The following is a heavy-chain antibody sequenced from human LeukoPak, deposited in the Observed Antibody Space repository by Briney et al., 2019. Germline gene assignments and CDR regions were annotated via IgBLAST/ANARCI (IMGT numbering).Heavy chain of an antibody. J-gene: IGHJ4*02. Sequence: ASVKVSCKASGYTFTSYYMHWVRQAPGQGLEWVGIINPGDGGTSYAQKFQGRATMSRDTSTSTLYMELSSLRSEDTAVYYCARSGSSLFDYWGQGTLVTVSS. V-gene: IGHV1-46*01. CDR1: GYTFTSYY. CDR3: ARSGSSLFDY. CDR2: INPGDGGT. D-gene: IGHD1-26*01.